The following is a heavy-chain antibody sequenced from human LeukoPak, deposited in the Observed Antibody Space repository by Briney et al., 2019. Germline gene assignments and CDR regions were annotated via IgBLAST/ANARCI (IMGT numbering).Heavy chain of an antibody. CDR3: AKGPLVTEEYYYHYGMDV. Sequence: GRSLRLSCAASGFTFSSYGMHWVRQAPGKGLEWVAVISYDGSNKYYADSVKGRFTISRDNSKNTLYLQMNSLRAEDTAVYYCAKGPLVTEEYYYHYGMDVWGQGTTVTVSS. CDR2: ISYDGSNK. V-gene: IGHV3-30*18. CDR1: GFTFSSYG. D-gene: IGHD4-11*01. J-gene: IGHJ6*02.